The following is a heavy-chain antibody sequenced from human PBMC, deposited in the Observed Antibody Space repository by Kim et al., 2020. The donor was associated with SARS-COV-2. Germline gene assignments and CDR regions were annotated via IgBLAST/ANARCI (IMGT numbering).Heavy chain of an antibody. J-gene: IGHJ4*02. D-gene: IGHD2-2*02. CDR3: ARLDGGCVGYCSSTSCYKGTFGICYFDY. Sequence: GESLKISCKGSGYSFTSYWIGWVRQMPGKGLEWMGIIYPGDSDTRYSPSFQGQVTISADKSISTAYLQWSSLKASDTAMYYCARLDGGCVGYCSSTSCYKGTFGICYFDYWGQGTLVTVSS. CDR1: GYSFTSYW. V-gene: IGHV5-51*01. CDR2: IYPGDSDT.